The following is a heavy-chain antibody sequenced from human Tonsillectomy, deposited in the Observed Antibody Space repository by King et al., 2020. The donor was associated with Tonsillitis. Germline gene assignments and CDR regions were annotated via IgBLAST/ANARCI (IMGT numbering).Heavy chain of an antibody. CDR2: INHSGST. J-gene: IGHJ4*02. CDR1: GGSFSGYY. CDR3: ARGPPGNGYFDY. D-gene: IGHD1-1*01. V-gene: IGHV4-34*01. Sequence: VQLQQWGAGLLKPSETLSLTCAVYGGSFSGYYWSWIRQPPGKGLEWIGEINHSGSTNYNPSLKRRVHISVDTSKNQFSLKLSPVTAAGTAVYYCARGPPGNGYFDYWGQGTLVTVSS.